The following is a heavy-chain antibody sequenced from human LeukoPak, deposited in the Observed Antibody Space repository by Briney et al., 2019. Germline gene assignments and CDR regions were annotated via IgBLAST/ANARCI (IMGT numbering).Heavy chain of an antibody. CDR1: GGTFSSYA. J-gene: IGHJ5*02. Sequence: ASVKVSCKASGGTFSSYAISWVRQAPGQGLEWMGGIIPIFGTANYAQEFQGRVTITADESTSTAYMELSSLRSEDTAVYYCARVEYSGSYFGWFDPWGQGTLVTVSS. D-gene: IGHD1-26*01. CDR2: IIPIFGTA. V-gene: IGHV1-69*13. CDR3: ARVEYSGSYFGWFDP.